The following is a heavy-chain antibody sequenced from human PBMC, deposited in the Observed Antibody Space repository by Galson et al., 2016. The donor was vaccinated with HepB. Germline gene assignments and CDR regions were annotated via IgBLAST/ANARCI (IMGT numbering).Heavy chain of an antibody. V-gene: IGHV1-3*01. CDR1: GYTFISYV. CDR2: INAGNGNT. D-gene: IGHD2-2*03. J-gene: IGHJ4*02. CDR3: ARSPTGFCSRTKCYGFNYLDR. Sequence: SVKVSCKASGYTFISYVIQWVRQAPGHRLECMGWINAGNGNTNYSQKFQGRVIIHRDTSASTAYMELSSLRPEDTAIYYCARSPTGFCSRTKCYGFNYLDRWGQGTPVTVSS.